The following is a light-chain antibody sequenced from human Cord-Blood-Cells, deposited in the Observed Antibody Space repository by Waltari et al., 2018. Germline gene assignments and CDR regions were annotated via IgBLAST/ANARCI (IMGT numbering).Light chain of an antibody. CDR1: QGISSW. V-gene: IGKV1D-12*01. J-gene: IGKJ1*01. CDR3: QRANSFPWT. Sequence: DIQLPQSPSSVSASVGDRVTITCRAGQGISSWLAWYQQKPGNAPKTLIYAGSSLQSGVPSRFGGSGSGTDLTRTISSLQPEDFATYYCQRANSFPWTFGRGTKVEIK. CDR2: AGS.